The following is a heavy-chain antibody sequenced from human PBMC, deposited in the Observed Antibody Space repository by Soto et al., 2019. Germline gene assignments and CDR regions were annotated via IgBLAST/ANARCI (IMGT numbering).Heavy chain of an antibody. V-gene: IGHV3-23*01. D-gene: IGHD3-10*01. CDR2: ILDTGTTV. CDR3: VKNSGWFNT. CDR1: GFSFSSTD. J-gene: IGHJ5*02. Sequence: EFQVLESGGGWVQPGGSLRLSCAASGFSFSSTDMSWVRQAPGKGLEWVSTILDTGTTVFYADSVKGRFTVSRANSPKTLPVPMNNLRADDTAVYYCVKNSGWFNTWGQGTLVAVSS.